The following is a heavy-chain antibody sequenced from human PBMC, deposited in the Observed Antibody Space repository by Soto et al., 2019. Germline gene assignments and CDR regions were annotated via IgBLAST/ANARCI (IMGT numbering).Heavy chain of an antibody. CDR2: IIPILGIA. Sequence: SVKVSCKASGGTFSSYTISWVRQAPGQGLEWMGRIIPILGIANYAQKFQGRVTITADKSTSTACMELSSLRSEDTAVYYCARDRLDYGDSLVLGYFDYWGQGTLVTVSS. CDR1: GGTFSSYT. D-gene: IGHD4-17*01. CDR3: ARDRLDYGDSLVLGYFDY. V-gene: IGHV1-69*04. J-gene: IGHJ4*02.